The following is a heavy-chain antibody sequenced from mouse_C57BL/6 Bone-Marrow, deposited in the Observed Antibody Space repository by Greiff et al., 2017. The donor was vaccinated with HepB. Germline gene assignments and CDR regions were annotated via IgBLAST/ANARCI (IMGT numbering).Heavy chain of an antibody. CDR3: ARLMITTGYYYAMDY. CDR1: GFTFSSYT. CDR2: ISGGGGNT. J-gene: IGHJ4*01. V-gene: IGHV5-9*01. D-gene: IGHD2-4*01. Sequence: EVKLVESGGGLVKPGGSLKLSCAASGFTFSSYTMSWVRQTPEKRLEWVATISGGGGNTYYPDSVKGRFTISRDNAKNTLYLQMSSLRSEDTALYYCARLMITTGYYYAMDYWGQGTSVTVSS.